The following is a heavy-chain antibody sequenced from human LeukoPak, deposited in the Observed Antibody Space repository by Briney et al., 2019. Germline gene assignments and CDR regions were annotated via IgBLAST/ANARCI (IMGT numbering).Heavy chain of an antibody. CDR1: GFTFSTYA. V-gene: IGHV3-23*01. J-gene: IGHJ4*02. D-gene: IGHD2-8*01. Sequence: GGSLRLSCAASGFTFSTYAVNWVRQAPGKGLEWVSAISGSGGSTYYADSVKGRFTISRDNSKNTLYLQMNSLRAEDTAVYYCAKATNGGRFDYWGQGTLVTVSS. CDR2: ISGSGGST. CDR3: AKATNGGRFDY.